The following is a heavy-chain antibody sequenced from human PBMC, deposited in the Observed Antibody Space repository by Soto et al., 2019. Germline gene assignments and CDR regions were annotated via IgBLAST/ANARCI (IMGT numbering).Heavy chain of an antibody. J-gene: IGHJ3*02. D-gene: IGHD3-10*01. CDR2: ISGSGGTT. V-gene: IGHV3-23*01. CDR1: GFTFSNYA. CDR3: AKDPPSYGSGSYDGFEI. Sequence: GGSLRLSCAAFGFTFSNYAMSWVRQAPGKGLEWVSAISGSGGTTYYADSVKGRFTISRDNSKNTLYLQMNSLRAEDTAVYYCAKDPPSYGSGSYDGFEIWGQGTMVTVSS.